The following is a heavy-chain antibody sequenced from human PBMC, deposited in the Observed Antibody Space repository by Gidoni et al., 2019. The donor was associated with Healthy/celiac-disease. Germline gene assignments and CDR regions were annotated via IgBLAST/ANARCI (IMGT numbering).Heavy chain of an antibody. CDR1: GFTFSSSW. CDR3: ARDCSSTSCYGVNWFDP. CDR2: IKQDGSEK. J-gene: IGHJ5*02. Sequence: EVQLVVSGGGLVQPGASLRLSCAAPGFTFSSSWMSWVRQAPGKGLEWVANIKQDGSEKYYVDSVKGRFTISRDNAKNSLYLQMNSLRAEDTAVYYCARDCSSTSCYGVNWFDPWGQGTLVTVSS. D-gene: IGHD2-2*01. V-gene: IGHV3-7*03.